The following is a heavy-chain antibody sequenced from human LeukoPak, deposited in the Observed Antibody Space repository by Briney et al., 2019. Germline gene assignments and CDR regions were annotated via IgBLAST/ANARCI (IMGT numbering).Heavy chain of an antibody. CDR3: AKVQFNWGPIDY. V-gene: IGHV3-23*01. D-gene: IGHD7-27*01. J-gene: IGHJ4*02. Sequence: GGSLRLSCAASGFTFSNFAIRWVRQVPGKGLEWVSSIDGSGDKTHYPDSVRGRFTVSRDSSKNTLYLQMNSLRVEDTATYFCAKVQFNWGPIDYWGQGTPVIVSS. CDR2: IDGSGDKT. CDR1: GFTFSNFA.